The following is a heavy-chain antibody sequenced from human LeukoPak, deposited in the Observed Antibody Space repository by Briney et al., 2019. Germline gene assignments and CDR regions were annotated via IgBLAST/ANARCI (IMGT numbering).Heavy chain of an antibody. Sequence: SETLSLTCTVSVGSISSYYWSWIRQPPGKGLEWIGYIYYSGSTNYNPSLKSRVTISVYTSKNQFSLKLSSVTAADTAVYYCARQGVTMYYYDSSGYPGRSWFDPWGQGTLVTVSS. V-gene: IGHV4-59*08. J-gene: IGHJ5*02. CDR3: ARQGVTMYYYDSSGYPGRSWFDP. CDR1: VGSISSYY. CDR2: IYYSGST. D-gene: IGHD3-22*01.